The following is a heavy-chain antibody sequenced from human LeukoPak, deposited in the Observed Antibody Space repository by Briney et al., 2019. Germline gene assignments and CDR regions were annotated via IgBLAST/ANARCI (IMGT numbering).Heavy chain of an antibody. CDR3: ARGTPTVSAGHY. J-gene: IGHJ4*02. D-gene: IGHD2-15*01. CDR2: IYTDGRT. CDR1: GFTVRSDY. Sequence: PGGSLRLSCAASGFTVRSDYISWVRQAPGKRLEWVSVIYTDGRTFFADFVKGRFTISRDTSKNMLYLQMNSLRVEDTAVYYCARGTPTVSAGHYWGQGTLVTVSS. V-gene: IGHV3-53*01.